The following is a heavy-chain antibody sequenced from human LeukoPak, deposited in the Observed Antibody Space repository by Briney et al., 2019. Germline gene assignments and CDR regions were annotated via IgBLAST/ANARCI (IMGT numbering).Heavy chain of an antibody. CDR3: AASFAGATGKYPFDY. CDR1: GGSISSYY. V-gene: IGHV4-59*01. D-gene: IGHD1-26*01. J-gene: IGHJ4*02. Sequence: SETLSLTCTVSGGSISSYYWSWIRQPPGKGLEWIGYIYYSGSTNYNPSLKSRVTISVDTSKNQFSLKLGSVTAADTAVYYCAASFAGATGKYPFDYWGQGTLVTVSS. CDR2: IYYSGST.